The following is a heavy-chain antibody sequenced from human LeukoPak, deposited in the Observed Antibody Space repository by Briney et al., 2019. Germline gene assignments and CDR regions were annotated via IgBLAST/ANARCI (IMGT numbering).Heavy chain of an antibody. V-gene: IGHV4-59*01. D-gene: IGHD3-16*01. J-gene: IGHJ4*02. Sequence: SETLSLTCTVSGGSISIYYWNWIRQPPGKGLEWIGYIYYSGSTNYNPSLKSRVTISVDTSKNQFSLKLSSVTAADTAVYYCARYILTWGPQYYFDYWGQGTLVTVSS. CDR3: ARYILTWGPQYYFDY. CDR1: GGSISIYY. CDR2: IYYSGST.